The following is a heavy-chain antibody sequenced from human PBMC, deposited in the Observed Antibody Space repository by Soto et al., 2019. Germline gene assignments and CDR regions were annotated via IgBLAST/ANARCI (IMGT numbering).Heavy chain of an antibody. CDR2: VNPIVSMS. Sequence: QVQLVQSGAEVKRPGSSVKVSCKASGDTFNFYSSNWVRQAPGLGLEWMGRVNPIVSMSNYAQRFQGRVTMTADKSTSTAYMELSGLRSEDTAIYYCATSYGSGYRAFDYWGQGALVTVSS. V-gene: IGHV1-69*04. D-gene: IGHD3-10*01. CDR1: GDTFNFYS. CDR3: ATSYGSGYRAFDY. J-gene: IGHJ4*02.